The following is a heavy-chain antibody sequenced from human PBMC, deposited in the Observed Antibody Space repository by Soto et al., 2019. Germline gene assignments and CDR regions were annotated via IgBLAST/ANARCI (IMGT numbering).Heavy chain of an antibody. CDR3: ASKAACGGDCYAFDS. CDR2: IIPLFGTA. Sequence: QGQLVQSGAEVKKPGSSVKISCKASGGIFSSNTINWVRQAAGQGLEWMGGIIPLFGTANYAEKFQGRVTITADKSTKTEYMELTSLRSEDTAVYYCASKAACGGDCYAFDSWGQGTLVTVSS. V-gene: IGHV1-69*06. J-gene: IGHJ4*02. D-gene: IGHD2-21*02. CDR1: GGIFSSNT.